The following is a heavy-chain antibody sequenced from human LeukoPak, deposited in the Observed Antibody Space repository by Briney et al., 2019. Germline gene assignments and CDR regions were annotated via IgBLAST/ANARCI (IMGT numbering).Heavy chain of an antibody. J-gene: IGHJ4*02. D-gene: IGHD1-26*01. CDR1: GGSFSGYY. Sequence: SETLSLTCAVYGGSFSGYYWSWIRQPPGKGLEWIGEINHSGSTNYNPSLKSRVTISVDTSKNQLSLKLSSVTAADTAVYYCASIREEYYFDYWGQGTLVTVSS. V-gene: IGHV4-34*01. CDR2: INHSGST. CDR3: ASIREEYYFDY.